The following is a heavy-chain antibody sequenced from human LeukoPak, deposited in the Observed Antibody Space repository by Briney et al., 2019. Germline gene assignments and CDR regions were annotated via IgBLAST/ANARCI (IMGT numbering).Heavy chain of an antibody. Sequence: AGGSLRLSCAASGFTFSSYAMSWVRQAPGKGLEWVSAISGSGGSTYYADSVKGRFTISRDNSKNTLYLQMNSLRAEDTALYYCAKDIGYSSGSEFDYWGQGTLVTVSS. D-gene: IGHD6-19*01. CDR1: GFTFSSYA. V-gene: IGHV3-23*01. J-gene: IGHJ4*02. CDR2: ISGSGGST. CDR3: AKDIGYSSGSEFDY.